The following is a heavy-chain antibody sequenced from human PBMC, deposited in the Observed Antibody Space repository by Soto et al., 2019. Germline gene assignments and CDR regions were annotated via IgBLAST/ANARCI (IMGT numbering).Heavy chain of an antibody. Sequence: GGSLRLSCAASGFTFSSYGMHWVRQAPGKGLEWVAVISYDGSNKYYADSVKGRFTISRDNSKNTLYLQMNSLRAEDTAVYYCAKWLMGATTGVFDYWGQGTLVTVSS. D-gene: IGHD1-26*01. CDR3: AKWLMGATTGVFDY. J-gene: IGHJ4*02. V-gene: IGHV3-30*18. CDR2: ISYDGSNK. CDR1: GFTFSSYG.